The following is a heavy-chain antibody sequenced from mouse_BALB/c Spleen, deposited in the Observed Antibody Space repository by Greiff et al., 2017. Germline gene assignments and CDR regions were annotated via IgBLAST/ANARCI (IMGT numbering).Heavy chain of an antibody. V-gene: IGHV1-69*02. CDR3: TRSSIWYAMDY. CDR1: GYTFTSYW. CDR2: IYPSDSYT. Sequence: QVQLQQPGAELVRPGASVKLSCKASGYTFTSYWIHWVKQRPGQGLEWIGNIYPSDSYTNYNQKFKDKATLTVDKSSSTAYMQLSSPTSEDSAVYYCTRSSIWYAMDYWGQGTSVTVSS. J-gene: IGHJ4*01.